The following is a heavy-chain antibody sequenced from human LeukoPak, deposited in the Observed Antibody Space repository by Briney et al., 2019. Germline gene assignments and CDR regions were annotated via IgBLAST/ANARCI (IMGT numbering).Heavy chain of an antibody. D-gene: IGHD3-10*01. CDR2: IDHSGST. J-gene: IGHJ4*02. V-gene: IGHV4-34*01. Sequence: SETLSLTCAVYGGSFSGYYWSWNRQPPGKGLEWIGEIDHSGSTNYNPSLKGRVTISVDTSKNQFSLKLSSVTAADTAVYYCARVYPYYYGSAGFDYWGQGTLVTVSS. CDR3: ARVYPYYYGSAGFDY. CDR1: GGSFSGYY.